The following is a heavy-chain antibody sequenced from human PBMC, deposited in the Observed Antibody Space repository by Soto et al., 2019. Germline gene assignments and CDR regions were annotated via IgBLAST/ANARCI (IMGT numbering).Heavy chain of an antibody. CDR3: LRSSGYDATFDY. D-gene: IGHD3-22*01. J-gene: IGHJ4*02. CDR1: GGTFSSYA. V-gene: IGHV1-69*13. Sequence: GASVKVSCKASGGTFSSYAISWVRQAPGQGLEWMGGIIPIFGTANYAQKFQGRVTITADESTSTAYMELSSLRSEDTAASPPLRSSGYDATFDYWGQGTLVTVSS. CDR2: IIPIFGTA.